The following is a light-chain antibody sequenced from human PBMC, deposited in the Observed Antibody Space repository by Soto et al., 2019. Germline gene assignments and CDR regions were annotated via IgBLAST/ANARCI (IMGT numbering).Light chain of an antibody. J-gene: IGLJ3*02. CDR1: SSNIGAGYD. CDR3: QSFDSSLSGWV. V-gene: IGLV1-40*01. CDR2: GNT. Sequence: QSLLTQPPSVSGAPGQRVTISCTGSSSNIGAGYDVHWYQQLPGTAPKLLVSGNTNRPSGVPDRFSGSKSGTSASLDITGLQAEDEADYYCQSFDSSLSGWVFGGGTKLTVL.